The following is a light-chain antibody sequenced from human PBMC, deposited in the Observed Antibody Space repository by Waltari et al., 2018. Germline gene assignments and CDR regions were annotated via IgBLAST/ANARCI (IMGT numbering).Light chain of an antibody. CDR3: QQYYSTPPRT. V-gene: IGKV4-1*01. J-gene: IGKJ1*01. Sequence: DIVMTQSQDSLAVSLVERATITCKSSQSVLYSSNNKNYLAWYQQKPGQPPKLLIYWASTRESGVPDRFSGSGSGTDFTLTISSLQAEDVAVYYCQQYYSTPPRTFGQGTKVEIK. CDR2: WAS. CDR1: QSVLYSSNNKNY.